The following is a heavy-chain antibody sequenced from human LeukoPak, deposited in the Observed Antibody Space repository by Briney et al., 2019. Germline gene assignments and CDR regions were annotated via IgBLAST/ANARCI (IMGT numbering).Heavy chain of an antibody. J-gene: IGHJ4*02. CDR1: GGTFSSYA. CDR2: IIPILGIA. CDR3: AKDRASSGYYYYYFDY. D-gene: IGHD3-22*01. Sequence: VKVSCKASGGTFSSYAISWVRQAPGQGLEWMGRIIPILGIANYAQKFQGRVTITADKSTSTAYMELSSLRSEDTALYYCAKDRASSGYYYYYFDYWGQGTLVTVSS. V-gene: IGHV1-69*04.